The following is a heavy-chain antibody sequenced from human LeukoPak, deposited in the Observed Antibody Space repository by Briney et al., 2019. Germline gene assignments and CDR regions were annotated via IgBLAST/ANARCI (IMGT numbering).Heavy chain of an antibody. D-gene: IGHD6-19*01. CDR1: GSTFSTYA. CDR3: ARDRSSGWYLTPGFDP. J-gene: IGHJ5*02. Sequence: SGGSLRLSCAASGSTFSTYAMHWVRQAPGKGLEWVAVIWYDGSNKYYADSVKGRFTISRDNAKNSLYLQINSLRAKDTAVYYCARDRSSGWYLTPGFDPWGQGTLVTVSS. CDR2: IWYDGSNK. V-gene: IGHV3-33*01.